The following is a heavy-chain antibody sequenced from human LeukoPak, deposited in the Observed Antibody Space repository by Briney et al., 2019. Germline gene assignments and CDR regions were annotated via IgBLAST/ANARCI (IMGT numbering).Heavy chain of an antibody. CDR2: ISGSGGST. Sequence: GGSLRLSCAASGFTFSSYAMSWVRQAPEKGLEWVSAISGSGGSTYYADSVKGRFTISRDNSKNTLYLQMNSLRAEDTAVYYCAKDRDIVVVPAALFDYWGQGTLVTVSS. V-gene: IGHV3-23*01. CDR3: AKDRDIVVVPAALFDY. D-gene: IGHD2-2*01. J-gene: IGHJ4*02. CDR1: GFTFSSYA.